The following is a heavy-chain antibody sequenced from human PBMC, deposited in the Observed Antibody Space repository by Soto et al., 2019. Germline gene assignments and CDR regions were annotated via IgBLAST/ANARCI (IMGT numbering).Heavy chain of an antibody. J-gene: IGHJ4*02. Sequence: EVQLVESGGGLVKPGGSLRLSCAASGFTFSSYSMNWVRQAPGKGLECVSSIISSSSYIYYADTVKGLFTISRDNAKTSLYLQMNSLRAEETAVYYCARDQPGYSYGYGLGYWGQGTLVTVSS. CDR3: ARDQPGYSYGYGLGY. CDR2: IISSSSYI. V-gene: IGHV3-21*01. D-gene: IGHD5-18*01. CDR1: GFTFSSYS.